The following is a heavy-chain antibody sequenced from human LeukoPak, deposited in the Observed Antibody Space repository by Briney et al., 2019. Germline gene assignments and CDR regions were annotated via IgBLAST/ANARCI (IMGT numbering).Heavy chain of an antibody. J-gene: IGHJ4*02. CDR1: GFTFSDFA. CDR2: IRRRSYSGTP. D-gene: IGHD3-3*01. V-gene: IGHV3-49*04. Sequence: GGSLTLSCKVSGFTFSDFAMTWVRQAPGKGLEWVGFIRRRSYSGTPGYAASVRGRLTISIDDSKNIAFLQMNNLKTEDTAIYYCSRDSHGDDVFDYWGQGAVVTVSS. CDR3: SRDSHGDDVFDY.